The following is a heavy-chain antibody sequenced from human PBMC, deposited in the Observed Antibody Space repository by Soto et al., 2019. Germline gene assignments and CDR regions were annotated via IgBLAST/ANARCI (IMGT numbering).Heavy chain of an antibody. Sequence: QVQLVQSGAEVKKPGASVKVSCKASGYTFTSYDINWVRQATGQGLEWMGWMNPNSGNSGYAQKFQGRVTITRNTSICKAYMELSSLRSEDTAVYYCAGGYGDYLLGWFDPWGQGTLVTGSS. D-gene: IGHD4-17*01. J-gene: IGHJ5*01. CDR1: GYTFTSYD. CDR2: MNPNSGNS. V-gene: IGHV1-8*01. CDR3: AGGYGDYLLGWFDP.